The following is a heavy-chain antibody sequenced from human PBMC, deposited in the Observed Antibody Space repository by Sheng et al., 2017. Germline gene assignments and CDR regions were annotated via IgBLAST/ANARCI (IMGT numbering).Heavy chain of an antibody. CDR2: IIPILGIA. Sequence: QVQLVQSGAEVKKPGSSVKVSCKASGGTFSSYTISWVRQAPGQGLEWMGRIIPILGIANYAQKFQGRVTITADKSTSTAYMELSSLRSEDTAVYYCASGGPEDAFDIWGQGTMVTVSS. CDR3: ASGGPEDAFDI. J-gene: IGHJ3*02. V-gene: IGHV1-69*02. D-gene: IGHD3-16*01. CDR1: GGTFSSYT.